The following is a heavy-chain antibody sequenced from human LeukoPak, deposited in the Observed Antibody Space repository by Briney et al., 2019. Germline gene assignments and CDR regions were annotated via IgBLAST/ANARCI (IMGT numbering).Heavy chain of an antibody. D-gene: IGHD3-10*01. CDR2: INPNSGGT. Sequence: ASVKVSCKASGYTFTGYYMHWVRQAPGQGLEWMGWINPNSGGTNYAQKFQGRVTMTRDTSISTAYMELSRLRSDDTAVYYCARDRLGVRGVRRGNWFDPWGQGTLVTVSS. J-gene: IGHJ5*02. CDR1: GYTFTGYY. CDR3: ARDRLGVRGVRRGNWFDP. V-gene: IGHV1-2*02.